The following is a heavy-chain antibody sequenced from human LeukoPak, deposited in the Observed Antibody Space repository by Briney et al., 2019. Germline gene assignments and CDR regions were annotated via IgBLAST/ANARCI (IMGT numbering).Heavy chain of an antibody. CDR3: AKRPSGTGYSAFDY. CDR2: IYSGGST. J-gene: IGHJ4*02. V-gene: IGHV3-53*01. CDR1: GFTVSNNY. Sequence: GGSLRLSCAASGFTVSNNYMSWVRQAPGRGLEWVSVIYSGGSTYYAGSVKGRFTISRDNSKNTLYLQMNSLRAEDTAVYYCAKRPSGTGYSAFDYWGQGTLVTVSS. D-gene: IGHD3/OR15-3a*01.